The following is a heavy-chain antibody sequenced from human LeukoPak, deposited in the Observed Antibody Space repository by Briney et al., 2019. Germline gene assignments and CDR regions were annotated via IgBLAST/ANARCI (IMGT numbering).Heavy chain of an antibody. CDR3: ARGVDYGLDV. J-gene: IGHJ6*02. CDR1: DFILRAYG. D-gene: IGHD2-15*01. Sequence: GGSLRLSCAASDFILRAYGMNWVRQAPGKGLVWVSHVNFDGSSTSYADSVKGRFTISRDNARNTLYLQMNSLRVEGTAVYYCARGVDYGLDVWGQGTTVTVSS. V-gene: IGHV3-74*01. CDR2: VNFDGSST.